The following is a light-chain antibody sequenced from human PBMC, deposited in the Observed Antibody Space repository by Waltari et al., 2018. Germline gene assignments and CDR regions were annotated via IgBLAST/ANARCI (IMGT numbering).Light chain of an antibody. Sequence: EIVLTQSPATLSLSPGEGATLSCRASQSVSSQLVWYQQKRGQAPRLLIYDASNRATGIPARFRGSGSGTDFTLTISSLEPEDFAVYYCQQCNNSPPTFGQGTKVEIK. J-gene: IGKJ1*01. CDR2: DAS. V-gene: IGKV3-11*01. CDR1: QSVSSQ. CDR3: QQCNNSPPT.